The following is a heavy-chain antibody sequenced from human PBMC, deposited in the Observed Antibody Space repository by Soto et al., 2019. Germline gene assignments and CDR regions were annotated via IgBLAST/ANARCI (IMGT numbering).Heavy chain of an antibody. Sequence: QITLKESGPTLVKPTQTLALNCTFSGFSFNTRGVGVAWIRQPPGKALEWLAVTYWDDDRRYRPSLTDRLTITKDVSTYQAVLTMTNMDPVDTDTYYCAHLVPSPLSFAYWGQGALVTVSS. V-gene: IGHV2-5*02. J-gene: IGHJ1*01. CDR2: TYWDDDR. CDR1: GFSFNTRGVG. CDR3: AHLVPSPLSFAY. D-gene: IGHD2-21*01.